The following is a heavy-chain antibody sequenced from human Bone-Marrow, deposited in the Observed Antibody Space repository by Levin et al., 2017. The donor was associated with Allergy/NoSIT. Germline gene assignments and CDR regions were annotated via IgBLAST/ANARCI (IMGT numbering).Heavy chain of an antibody. CDR1: GASVRSGHYY. CDR3: ANGTGIGY. D-gene: IGHD1-26*01. Sequence: PSETLSLTCTVSGASVRSGHYYWSWIRQAPGTGLEWVATIKQDGSEEYYVDSVKDRFIISRDNAKNSLYLEMNSLRGDDTAVYYCANGTGIGYWGRGTLVTVSS. CDR2: IKQDGSEE. V-gene: IGHV3-7*01. J-gene: IGHJ4*02.